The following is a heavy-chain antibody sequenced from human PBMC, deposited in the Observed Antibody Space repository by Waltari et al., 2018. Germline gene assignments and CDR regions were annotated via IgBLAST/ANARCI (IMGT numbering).Heavy chain of an antibody. D-gene: IGHD3-22*01. CDR3: ATDPLTYYYDSSGPSRAG. CDR1: GYTLTELS. Sequence: QVQLVQSGAEVKKPGASVKVSCKVSGYTLTELSMHWVRQAPGKGLEWMGGFDPEDGETIHAQKFQGRVTMTEDTSTDTAYMELSSLRSEDTAVYYCATDPLTYYYDSSGPSRAGWGQGTLVTVSS. CDR2: FDPEDGET. J-gene: IGHJ4*02. V-gene: IGHV1-24*01.